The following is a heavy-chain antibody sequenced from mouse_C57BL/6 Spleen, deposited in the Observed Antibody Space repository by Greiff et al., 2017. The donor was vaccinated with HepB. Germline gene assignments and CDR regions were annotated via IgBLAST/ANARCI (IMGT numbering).Heavy chain of an antibody. J-gene: IGHJ4*01. V-gene: IGHV1-50*01. Sequence: QVQLQQPGAELVKPGASVKLSCKASGYTFTSYWMQWVKQRPGQGLEWIGEIDPSDSYTNYNQKFKGKATLTVDTSSSTAYMQLSSLTSEDSAVYYCARRTYYDYLDAMDYWGQGTSVTVSS. CDR3: ARRTYYDYLDAMDY. D-gene: IGHD2-4*01. CDR1: GYTFTSYW. CDR2: IDPSDSYT.